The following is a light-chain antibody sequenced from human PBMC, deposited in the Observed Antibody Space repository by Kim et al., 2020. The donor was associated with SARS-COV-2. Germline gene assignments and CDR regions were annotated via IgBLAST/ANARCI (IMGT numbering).Light chain of an antibody. CDR2: DAT. V-gene: IGLV7-46*01. Sequence: PGGPVTRTCASGNGAVTTSQYPCWFQKRPGQAPRTLIYDATNKHSWTPARFSGSLLGGKAALTLSGAQPEDEADYYCLVSYKGARVFGGGTQLTVL. CDR3: LVSYKGARV. J-gene: IGLJ2*01. CDR1: NGAVTTSQY.